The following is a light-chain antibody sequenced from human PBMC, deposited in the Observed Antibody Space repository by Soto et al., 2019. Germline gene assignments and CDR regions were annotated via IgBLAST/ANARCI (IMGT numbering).Light chain of an antibody. CDR3: QQYNQWWT. CDR1: QSINTN. V-gene: IGKV3-15*01. CDR2: GAS. J-gene: IGKJ1*01. Sequence: EIVMTHSPATLHVSPCERATLSFRASQSINTNLAWYQHKPGQAPRLLIFGASTRATGVPGRFSGTGSGTEFTLTISSLQSEDFAVYYCQQYNQWWTFGQGTKVDI.